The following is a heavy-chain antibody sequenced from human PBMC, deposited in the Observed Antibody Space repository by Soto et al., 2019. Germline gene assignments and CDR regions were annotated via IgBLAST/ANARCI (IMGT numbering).Heavy chain of an antibody. CDR1: GFTFSNYV. V-gene: IGHV3-23*01. Sequence: EVQLLESGGGLVQPGGSLRLSCAASGFTFSNYVMSWVRQAPGKGLEWVSLISGSGGRTYYADSVKGRFTISRDNSKNTLYLQMNSLRVEDTAVYYCAKDILQSSSSDLFDYWGQGTLVTVSS. D-gene: IGHD6-6*01. CDR2: ISGSGGRT. CDR3: AKDILQSSSSDLFDY. J-gene: IGHJ4*02.